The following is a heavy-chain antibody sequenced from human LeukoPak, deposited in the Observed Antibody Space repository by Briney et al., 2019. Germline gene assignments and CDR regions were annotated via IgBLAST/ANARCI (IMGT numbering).Heavy chain of an antibody. J-gene: IGHJ4*02. D-gene: IGHD4/OR15-4a*01. V-gene: IGHV6-1*01. CDR1: GVSICTSIAI. CDR2: TYYRSKWSS. CDR3: RLRATGAIDY. Sequence: SQTLSLSCAISGVSICTSIAIWNWIRQSPSRGLEWLVRTYYRSKWSSDYAVSVKSRIIINPDTTKNHFDLMTKSVSAEDRAVYYCRLRATGAIDYWGQGALVTISS.